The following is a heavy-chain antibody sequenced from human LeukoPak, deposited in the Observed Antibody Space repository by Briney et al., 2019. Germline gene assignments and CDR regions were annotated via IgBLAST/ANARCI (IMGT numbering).Heavy chain of an antibody. CDR2: INPNSGGT. D-gene: IGHD4-17*01. J-gene: IGHJ5*02. CDR3: ARSVGTVTLALALWFDP. V-gene: IGHV1-2*02. Sequence: GASVKVSCKASGYTFTGYYMHWVRQAPGQGLEWMGWINPNSGGTNYAQKFQGRVTMTRDTSISTAYMELSRLRSDDTAVYYCARSVGTVTLALALWFDPWGQGTLVTVSS. CDR1: GYTFTGYY.